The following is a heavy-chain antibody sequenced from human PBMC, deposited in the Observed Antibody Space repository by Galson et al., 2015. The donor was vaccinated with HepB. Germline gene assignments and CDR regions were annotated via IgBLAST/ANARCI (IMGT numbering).Heavy chain of an antibody. V-gene: IGHV3-21*01. D-gene: IGHD3-3*01. Sequence: SLRLSCAASGFTFSSYSMNWVRQAPGKGLEWVSSISSSSSYIYYADSVKGRFTISRDNAKNSLYLQMNSLRAEDTAVYYCAREDVPPWYYDFWSGYRRSGGYYYGMDVWGQGTTVTVSS. J-gene: IGHJ6*02. CDR1: GFTFSSYS. CDR2: ISSSSSYI. CDR3: AREDVPPWYYDFWSGYRRSGGYYYGMDV.